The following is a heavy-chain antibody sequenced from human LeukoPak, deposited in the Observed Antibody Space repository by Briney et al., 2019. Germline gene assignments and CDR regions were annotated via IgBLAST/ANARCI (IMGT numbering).Heavy chain of an antibody. CDR1: GYTFNNYA. V-gene: IGHV1-3*02. D-gene: IGHD3-22*01. J-gene: IGHJ5*02. Sequence: ASVKVSCKGSGYTFNNYAIHWVRQAPGQGLEWMGWSNAGNGNTKYSQEFQGRVTITRDTSATTAYMELSSLRSEDMAVYYCARNYYYDSSGPSGDNWFDPWGQGTLVTVSS. CDR3: ARNYYYDSSGPSGDNWFDP. CDR2: SNAGNGNT.